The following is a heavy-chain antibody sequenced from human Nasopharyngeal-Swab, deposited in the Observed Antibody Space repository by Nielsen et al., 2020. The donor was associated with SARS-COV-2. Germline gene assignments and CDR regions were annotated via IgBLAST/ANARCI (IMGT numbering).Heavy chain of an antibody. D-gene: IGHD3-10*01. J-gene: IGHJ6*03. Sequence: VCQAPGKGLEWVAVIWYDGSNKYYADSVKGRFTISRDNSKNTLYLQMNSLRAEDTAVYYCARDPKYYYGSGSLTDYYCYYYMDVWGKGTTVTVSS. V-gene: IGHV3-33*01. CDR2: IWYDGSNK. CDR3: ARDPKYYYGSGSLTDYYCYYYMDV.